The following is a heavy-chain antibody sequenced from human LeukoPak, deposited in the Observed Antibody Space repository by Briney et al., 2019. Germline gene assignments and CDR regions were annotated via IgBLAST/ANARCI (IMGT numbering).Heavy chain of an antibody. CDR1: GGSFSISNYY. CDR3: SRHAHSPSYEF. D-gene: IGHD3-3*01. Sequence: PSETLSLTCTVYGGSFSISNYYWGWVRQPPGTGLEWVGSIYYSGNTYYNPSLKSRVTISVDTSQNQFSLKLFSLTAADTAVYYCSRHAHSPSYEFWGQGILVTVSS. CDR2: IYYSGNT. V-gene: IGHV4-39*01. J-gene: IGHJ4*02.